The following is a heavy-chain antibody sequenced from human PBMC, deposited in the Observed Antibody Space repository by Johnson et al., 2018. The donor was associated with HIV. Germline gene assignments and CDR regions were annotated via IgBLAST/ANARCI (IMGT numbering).Heavy chain of an antibody. CDR1: GFTFSSYW. CDR3: ARSKDCSGGSCPDGFDI. CDR2: IKQDGSEK. V-gene: IGHV3-7*02. Sequence: VQLVESGGGLVQPGGSLRLSCAASGFTFSSYWMSWVRQAPGKGLEWVAHIKQDGSEKYYVDSVKGRFTNSRDNAKNSLYLQMNSLRAEDTALYYCARSKDCSGGSCPDGFDIWGQGTMVIVSS. D-gene: IGHD2-15*01. J-gene: IGHJ3*02.